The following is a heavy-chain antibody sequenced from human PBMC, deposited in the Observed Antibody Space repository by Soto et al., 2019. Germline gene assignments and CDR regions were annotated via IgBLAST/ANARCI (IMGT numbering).Heavy chain of an antibody. CDR3: ARDHFYDSSGPFPPLDY. CDR2: ISAYNGNT. Sequence: ASVKVSCKASGYTFTSYGISWVRQAPGQGLEWMGWISAYNGNTNYAQKLQGRVTMTTDTSTSTAYMELRSLRSDDTAVYYCARDHFYDSSGPFPPLDYWGQGTLVTVSS. V-gene: IGHV1-18*01. J-gene: IGHJ4*02. CDR1: GYTFTSYG. D-gene: IGHD3-22*01.